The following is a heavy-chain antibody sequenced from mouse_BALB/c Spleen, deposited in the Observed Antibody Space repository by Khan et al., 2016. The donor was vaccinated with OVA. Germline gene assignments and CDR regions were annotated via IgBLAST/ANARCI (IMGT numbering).Heavy chain of an antibody. D-gene: IGHD2-3*01. CDR2: IYPSDSYT. CDR3: TREGDDGSSFAY. Sequence: QVQLQQPGIELVRPGASVKLSCKASGYTFTNYWINWVKQRPGQGLEWIGNIYPSDSYTNYNQKFKDKATLTVDKSSSTAYMQLSSPTSEDSAVYYCTREGDDGSSFAYWGQGTLVTVSA. CDR1: GYTFTNYW. J-gene: IGHJ3*01. V-gene: IGHV1-69*02.